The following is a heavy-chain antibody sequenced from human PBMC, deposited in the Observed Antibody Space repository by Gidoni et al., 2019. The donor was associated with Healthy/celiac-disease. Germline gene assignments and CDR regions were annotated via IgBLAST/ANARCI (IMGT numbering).Heavy chain of an antibody. CDR2: IYYSGST. D-gene: IGHD5-18*01. V-gene: IGHV4-39*01. CDR1: GGSISSSSYY. J-gene: IGHJ4*02. Sequence: QLQLQQSGPGLVKPSETLSLTCTVSGGSISSSSYYWGWIRQPPGKGLEWIGSIYYSGSTYYNPSLKSRVTISVDTSKNQFSLKLSSVTAADTAVYYCASLTWIQLWSSGANWGQGTLVTVSS. CDR3: ASLTWIQLWSSGAN.